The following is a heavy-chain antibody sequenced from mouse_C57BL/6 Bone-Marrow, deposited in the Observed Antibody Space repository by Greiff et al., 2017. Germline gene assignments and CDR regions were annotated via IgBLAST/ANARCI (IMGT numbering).Heavy chain of an antibody. V-gene: IGHV1-7*01. Sequence: ESGAELAKPGASVKLSCKASGYTFPSYWMHWVKPRPGQGLEWIGYINPSSGYTKYNQKFKDKATLTADKSSSTAYMQLSSLTYEDSAVYYCARGTVVAPPYYYAMDYWGQGTSVTVSS. CDR2: INPSSGYT. CDR3: ARGTVVAPPYYYAMDY. CDR1: GYTFPSYW. J-gene: IGHJ4*01. D-gene: IGHD1-1*01.